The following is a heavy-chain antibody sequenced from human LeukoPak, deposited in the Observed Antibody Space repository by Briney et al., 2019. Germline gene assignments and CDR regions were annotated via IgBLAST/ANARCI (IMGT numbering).Heavy chain of an antibody. Sequence: PSETLSLTCAVYGGSFSGYYWSWIRQPPGKGLEWSGEINHSGSTNYNPSLKSRVTISVDSSKNQFSLKLSSVTAADTAVYYCARSSGSYYTIYYGMDVWGQGTTVTVSS. CDR1: GGSFSGYY. D-gene: IGHD1-26*01. V-gene: IGHV4-34*01. J-gene: IGHJ6*02. CDR3: ARSSGSYYTIYYGMDV. CDR2: INHSGST.